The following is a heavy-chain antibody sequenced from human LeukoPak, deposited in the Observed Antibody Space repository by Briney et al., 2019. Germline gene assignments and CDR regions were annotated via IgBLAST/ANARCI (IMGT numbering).Heavy chain of an antibody. V-gene: IGHV4-61*02. CDR3: ARSEYYYDSSGYPIWGAFDI. J-gene: IGHJ3*02. D-gene: IGHD3-22*01. CDR1: GGSISSGTYY. CDR2: IYSSGST. Sequence: SETLSLTCTVSGGSISSGTYYWTWIRQPAGKGLEWIGRIYSSGSTSYNPSLDSRVRISIDTSKNQFSLKLSSVTAADTAVYYCARSEYYYDSSGYPIWGAFDIWGQGTMVTVSS.